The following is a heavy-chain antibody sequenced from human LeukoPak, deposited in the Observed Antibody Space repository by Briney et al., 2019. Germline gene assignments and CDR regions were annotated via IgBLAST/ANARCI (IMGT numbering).Heavy chain of an antibody. D-gene: IGHD3-22*01. V-gene: IGHV4-30-2*01. CDR2: IYQSGSA. CDR3: ARNSYYDYSGEGAFDI. J-gene: IGHJ3*02. CDR1: GASVSSIGYS. Sequence: PSETLSLTCGVSGASVSSIGYSWSWIRQPPGRGLEWIGYIYQSGSASYNPSLQSRVTISIDKSKNQFSLNLNSVTAADTAVYYCARNSYYDYSGEGAFDIWGQGTMVTVSS.